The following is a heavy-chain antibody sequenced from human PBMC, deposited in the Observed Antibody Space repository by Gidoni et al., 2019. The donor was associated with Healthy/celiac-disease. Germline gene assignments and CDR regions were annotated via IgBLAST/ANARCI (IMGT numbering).Heavy chain of an antibody. J-gene: IGHJ6*02. CDR1: GFTFSSYG. CDR3: AKGGSSSGMDV. Sequence: VQLVESGGGVVQPGRSLRLSSAASGFTFSSYGMHWVRQGPGKGLEWVAVISYDGSNKYYADSVKGRFTISRDNSKNTLYLQMNSLRAEDTAVYYCAKGGSSSGMDVWGQGTTVTVSS. D-gene: IGHD2-15*01. CDR2: ISYDGSNK. V-gene: IGHV3-30*18.